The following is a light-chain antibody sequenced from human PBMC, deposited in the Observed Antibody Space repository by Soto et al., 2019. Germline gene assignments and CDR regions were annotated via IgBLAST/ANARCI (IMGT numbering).Light chain of an antibody. CDR2: DAS. J-gene: IGKJ5*01. CDR1: QGIGSA. Sequence: AIQLTHSPSSLSASGGDRVTLAFRANQGIGSALAWYQQKPGKAPELLIQDASRLESGVPLRFSGSGSGTDFILTISSLQPEDFATYYCQQSYSTPLTFGQGTRLEIK. CDR3: QQSYSTPLT. V-gene: IGKV1-13*02.